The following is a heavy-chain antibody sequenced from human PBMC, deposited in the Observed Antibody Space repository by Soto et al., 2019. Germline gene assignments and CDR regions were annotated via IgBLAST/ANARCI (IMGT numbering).Heavy chain of an antibody. CDR2: INADNGNT. Sequence: ASVKVSCKTSGYSFIANAVHWVRQAPGQGLEWMGWINADNGNTKYSRKMQGRLTISSDTSASTVYMELTGLTSEDTAVYFCARAGDEGRTTKGYVIDYWGQGTLVTVSS. D-gene: IGHD1-7*01. J-gene: IGHJ4*02. V-gene: IGHV1-3*01. CDR1: GYSFIANA. CDR3: ARAGDEGRTTKGYVIDY.